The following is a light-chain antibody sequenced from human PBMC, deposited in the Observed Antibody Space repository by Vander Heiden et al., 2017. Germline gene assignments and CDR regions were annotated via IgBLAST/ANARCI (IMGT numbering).Light chain of an antibody. CDR1: QSISSY. CDR2: AAS. V-gene: IGKV1-39*01. J-gene: IGKJ5*01. CDR3: QQSDSTPLP. Sequence: DIQMTQSPSSLSASVGDRVPITCRASQSISSYLNWYQQKPGKAPKLLIYAASSLQSGVPSRFSGSGSGTDFTLTISRLQPEDFATYYCQQSDSTPLPFGQGTQLEIK.